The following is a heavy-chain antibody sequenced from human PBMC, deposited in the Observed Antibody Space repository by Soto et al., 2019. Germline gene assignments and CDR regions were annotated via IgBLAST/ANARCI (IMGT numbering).Heavy chain of an antibody. CDR3: AKVRIAARSYFDY. CDR2: ISYDGSNK. CDR1: GFTFSSYG. V-gene: IGHV3-30*18. Sequence: GGSLRLSCAASGFTFSSYGMHWVRQAPGKGLEWVAVISYDGSNKYYADSVKGRFTISRDNSKNTLYLQMNSLRAEDTAVYYCAKVRIAARSYFDYWGQGTLVTVSS. J-gene: IGHJ4*02. D-gene: IGHD6-6*01.